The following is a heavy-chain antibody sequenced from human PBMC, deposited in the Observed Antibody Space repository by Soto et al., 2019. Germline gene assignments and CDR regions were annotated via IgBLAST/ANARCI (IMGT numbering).Heavy chain of an antibody. CDR3: AKGPYGSAYYYGMDV. Sequence: SETLSLTCAVYGGSFSGYYWSWIRQPPGKGLEWIGEINHSGSTNYNPSLKSRVTISVDTSKNQFSLKLSSVTAADTAVYYCAKGPYGSAYYYGMDVWGQGTTVTVSS. D-gene: IGHD3-10*01. CDR1: GGSFSGYY. CDR2: INHSGST. J-gene: IGHJ6*02. V-gene: IGHV4-34*01.